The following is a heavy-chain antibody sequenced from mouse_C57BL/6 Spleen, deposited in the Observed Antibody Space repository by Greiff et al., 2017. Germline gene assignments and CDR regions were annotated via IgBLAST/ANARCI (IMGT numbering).Heavy chain of an antibody. J-gene: IGHJ3*01. CDR1: GYTFTDYE. CDR2: IDPETGGT. CDR3: TRDGYDRFAY. D-gene: IGHD2-2*01. Sequence: VQLQESGAELVRPGASVTLSCKASGYTFTDYEMHWVKQTPVHGLEWIGAIDPETGGTAYNQKFKGKAILTADKSSSTAYMELRSLTSEDSAVYYCTRDGYDRFAYGGQGTLVTVSA. V-gene: IGHV1-15*01.